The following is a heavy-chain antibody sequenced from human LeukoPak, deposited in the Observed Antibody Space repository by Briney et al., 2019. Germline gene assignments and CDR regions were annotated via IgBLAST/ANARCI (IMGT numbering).Heavy chain of an antibody. CDR3: ARGSRLYGDYGKSHWFDP. V-gene: IGHV4-34*01. Sequence: KSSETLSLTCAVYGGSFSGYYWSWIRQPPGKGLEWIGEINHSGSTNYNPSLKSRVTISVDTSKNQFSLKLSSVTAADTAVYYCARGSRLYGDYGKSHWFDPWGQGTLVTVSS. CDR2: INHSGST. J-gene: IGHJ5*02. D-gene: IGHD4-17*01. CDR1: GGSFSGYY.